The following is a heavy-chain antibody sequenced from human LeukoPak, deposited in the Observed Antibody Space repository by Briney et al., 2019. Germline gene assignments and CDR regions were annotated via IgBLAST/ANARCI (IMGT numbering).Heavy chain of an antibody. CDR3: ARVAQYDYFGMDV. J-gene: IGHJ6*02. CDR2: IYSGGST. Sequence: GGSLRLSCAASGFTVSSNYMSWVRQAPGKGLEWVSVIYSGGSTYYAVSVKGRFTISRDNSNNTLYLQMNSLRADDTAVYYCARVAQYDYFGMDVWGQGTTVTVSS. V-gene: IGHV3-66*02. D-gene: IGHD2/OR15-2a*01. CDR1: GFTVSSNY.